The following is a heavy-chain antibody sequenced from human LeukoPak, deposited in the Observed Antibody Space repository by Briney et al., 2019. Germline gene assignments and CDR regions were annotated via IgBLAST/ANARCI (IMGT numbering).Heavy chain of an antibody. CDR3: ARDDFGVVTKFDY. D-gene: IGHD3-3*01. V-gene: IGHV3-7*01. J-gene: IGHJ4*02. Sequence: SGGSLRLSCAASGFTFSSYWMSWVRQAPGKGLEGVANIKQDGSERYYVDSVKGRFTISRDNAKNSLYLQMNRLRAEDTAVYYCARDDFGVVTKFDYWGQGTPVTVSS. CDR1: GFTFSSYW. CDR2: IKQDGSER.